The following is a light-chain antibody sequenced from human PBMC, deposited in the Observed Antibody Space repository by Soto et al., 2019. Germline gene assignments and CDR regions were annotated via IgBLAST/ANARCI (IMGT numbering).Light chain of an antibody. J-gene: IGLJ3*02. CDR1: SGSIASNY. CDR2: EDN. Sequence: NFMLTQPHSVSDSPGKTVIISCTRSSGSIASNYVQWYQQSPGSSPTTVIYEDNQRPSGVPDRFSGSIDSSSNSASLTISGLETEDEADYFCQSYDATNQVFGGGTKVTVL. V-gene: IGLV6-57*01. CDR3: QSYDATNQV.